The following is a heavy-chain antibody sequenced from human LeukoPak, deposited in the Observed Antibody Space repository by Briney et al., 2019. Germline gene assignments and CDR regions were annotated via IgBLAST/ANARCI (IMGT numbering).Heavy chain of an antibody. CDR1: GYTFSTYG. J-gene: IGHJ3*01. CDR3: ARDLYYYGSGSSYDVFDV. CDR2: ISAYKGNT. V-gene: IGHV1-18*01. D-gene: IGHD3-10*01. Sequence: ASVKVSCKASGYTFSTYGISWVRQAPGQGLEWMGWISAYKGNTYYAQKLQGRVTMTTDTSTSTAYMELRSLRSDDTAIYYCARDLYYYGSGSSYDVFDVWGQGIMVTVSS.